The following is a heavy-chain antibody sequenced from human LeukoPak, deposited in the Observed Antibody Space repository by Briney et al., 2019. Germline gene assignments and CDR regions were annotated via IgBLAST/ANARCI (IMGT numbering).Heavy chain of an antibody. D-gene: IGHD2-2*01. Sequence: PSETLSLTCTVSGGSISSYYWSWIRQPPGKGLDWIGYIYYSGSTNYNPSLKSRVTISVDTSKNQSSLKLSSVTAADTAVYYCARDGGYCSSTSCRGSDLGYYGMDVWGQGTTVTVSS. V-gene: IGHV4-59*01. CDR2: IYYSGST. J-gene: IGHJ6*02. CDR1: GGSISSYY. CDR3: ARDGGYCSSTSCRGSDLGYYGMDV.